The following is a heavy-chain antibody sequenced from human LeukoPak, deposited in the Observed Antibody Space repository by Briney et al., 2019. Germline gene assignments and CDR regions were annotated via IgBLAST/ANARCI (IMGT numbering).Heavy chain of an antibody. J-gene: IGHJ6*02. V-gene: IGHV4-59*08. CDR3: ARHYCSSTSCYFTPGMDV. D-gene: IGHD2-2*01. CDR1: GGSISSYY. Sequence: SETLCLTCTVSGGSISSYYWSWIRQPPGKGLEWIGYIYYSGSTNYNPSLKSQVTISVDTSKNQFSLKLSSVTAADTAVYYCARHYCSSTSCYFTPGMDVWGQGTTVTVSS. CDR2: IYYSGST.